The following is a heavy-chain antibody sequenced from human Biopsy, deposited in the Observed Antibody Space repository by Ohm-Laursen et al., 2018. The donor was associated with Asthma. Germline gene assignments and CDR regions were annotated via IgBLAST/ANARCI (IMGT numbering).Heavy chain of an antibody. CDR3: TRTTTVTTTYAMDV. Sequence: SLRLSCAASGFTFSDYYMSWIRQAPGKGLEWISYINGKSNSIEYADSVKGRFTISRDNAKNSLYLQMNSLRAEDTAVYYCTRTTTVTTTYAMDVWGRGTTVTVSS. J-gene: IGHJ6*02. CDR2: INGKSNSI. CDR1: GFTFSDYY. V-gene: IGHV3-11*01. D-gene: IGHD4-17*01.